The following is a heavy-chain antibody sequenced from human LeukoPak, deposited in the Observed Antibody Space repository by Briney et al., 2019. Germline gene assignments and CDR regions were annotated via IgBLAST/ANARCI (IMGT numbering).Heavy chain of an antibody. CDR2: ISACNGNT. CDR1: GYTFTSYG. D-gene: IGHD6-13*01. V-gene: IGHV1-18*01. CDR3: ARRYDSSSWWRPTTPTYYFDY. Sequence: GASVKVSCKASGYTFTSYGISWVRQAPGQGLEWMGWISACNGNTNYAQKLQGRVAMTTDTSTSTAYMELRSLRSDDTAVYYCARRYDSSSWWRPTTPTYYFDYWGQGTLVTVSS. J-gene: IGHJ4*02.